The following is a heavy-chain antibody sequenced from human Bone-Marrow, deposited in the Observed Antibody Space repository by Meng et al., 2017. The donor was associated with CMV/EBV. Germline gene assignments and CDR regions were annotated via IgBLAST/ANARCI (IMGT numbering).Heavy chain of an antibody. J-gene: IGHJ4*02. CDR1: GDSVSSDSAA. CDR3: ARVGELEPHPHFCY. Sequence: SCPGPVEHSHTPSLPSASSGDSVSSDSAAWDWIKQSPSRGLEWLGRTYYRSKLYNDYAVSVKSRITINPDTSKNQFSLQLNSVTPEDTAVYYCARVGELEPHPHFCYWGQGTLVTVSS. CDR2: TYYRSKLYN. D-gene: IGHD1-14*01. V-gene: IGHV6-1*02.